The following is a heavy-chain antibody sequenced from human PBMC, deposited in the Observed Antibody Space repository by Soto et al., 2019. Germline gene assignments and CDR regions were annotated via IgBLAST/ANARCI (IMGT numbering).Heavy chain of an antibody. D-gene: IGHD1-1*01. CDR3: ATNEFSVDY. CDR1: GFISGYS. Sequence: EVQLVESGGGLVKPGGSLRLSCAASGFISGYSMIWVRQAPGKGLVWVSHISSSGIFTDYADSVKGRFAISRDNAKNSLYLQMNSLRAEDTAVYYCATNEFSVDYWGQGTLVTVSS. V-gene: IGHV3-21*04. J-gene: IGHJ4*02. CDR2: ISSSGIFT.